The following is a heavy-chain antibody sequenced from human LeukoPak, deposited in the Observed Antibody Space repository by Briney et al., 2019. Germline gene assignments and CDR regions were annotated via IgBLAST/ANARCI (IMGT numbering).Heavy chain of an antibody. CDR2: IYSDGST. CDR1: GFSVSSSY. J-gene: IGHJ4*02. CDR3: ARGTLDN. V-gene: IGHV3-53*01. Sequence: GGSLRLSCAASGFSVSSSYINWVRQAPGKGLEWVSVIYSDGSTKCADSVKARFTISRDNSRNTVYLQMKTLRVEDTAVYYCARGTLDNWGRGTLVTVSS.